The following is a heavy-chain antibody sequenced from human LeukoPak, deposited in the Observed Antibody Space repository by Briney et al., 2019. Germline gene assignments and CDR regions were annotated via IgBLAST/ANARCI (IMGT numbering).Heavy chain of an antibody. CDR3: AKAGDYYDSSGYYAPGDY. V-gene: IGHV3-23*01. CDR2: ISGSGGST. CDR1: GFTFSSYA. J-gene: IGHJ4*02. D-gene: IGHD3-22*01. Sequence: GGSLRLSCAASGFTFSSYAMSWVRQAPGKGLEWVSAISGSGGSTYYADSVKGRFTISRDNSKNTLYLQMNSLRAEDTAVYHCAKAGDYYDSSGYYAPGDYWGQGTLVTVSS.